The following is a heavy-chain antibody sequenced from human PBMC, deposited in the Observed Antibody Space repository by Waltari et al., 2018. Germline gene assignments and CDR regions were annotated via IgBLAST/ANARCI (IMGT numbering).Heavy chain of an antibody. Sequence: QVQLQESGPGLVKPSETLSLTCTVSGGSISSHYWSWIRQPPGKGLEWIGYIYYSGSTNYNPSLKSRVTISVDTSKNQFSLKLSSVTAADTAVYYCARRGHYDSSGYGNYYFDYWGQGTLVTVSS. CDR3: ARRGHYDSSGYGNYYFDY. CDR1: GGSISSHY. CDR2: IYYSGST. V-gene: IGHV4-59*11. J-gene: IGHJ4*02. D-gene: IGHD3-22*01.